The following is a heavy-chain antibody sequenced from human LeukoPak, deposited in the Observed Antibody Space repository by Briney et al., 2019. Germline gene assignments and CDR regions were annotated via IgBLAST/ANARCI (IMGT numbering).Heavy chain of an antibody. V-gene: IGHV3-33*06. Sequence: GGSLRLSCAASGFTFSSYGMHWVRQAPVKGLDWVAVIWYDGSNKYYADSVKGRFTISSDNSKNTLYLQMNSLRAEDTAVYYCAKDWAPGQGYYYYYMDVWGKGTAVTVSS. CDR2: IWYDGSNK. D-gene: IGHD3-16*01. CDR3: AKDWAPGQGYYYYYMDV. J-gene: IGHJ6*03. CDR1: GFTFSSYG.